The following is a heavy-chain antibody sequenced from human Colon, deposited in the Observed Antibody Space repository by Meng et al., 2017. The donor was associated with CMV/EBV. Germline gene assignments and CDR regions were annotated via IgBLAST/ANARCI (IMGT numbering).Heavy chain of an antibody. V-gene: IGHV3-23*01. CDR3: AKGADFHGFWSGFAY. CDR1: GFTFNDFD. Sequence: GESLKISCSASGFTFNDFDMTWVRQAPGKGLEWVSSISGSGVTTYYSDAVKGRFTISRDNSRNTLYLQINSLRADDTAVYYCAKGADFHGFWSGFAYWGQGAVVTVSS. D-gene: IGHD3-3*01. J-gene: IGHJ4*02. CDR2: ISGSGVTT.